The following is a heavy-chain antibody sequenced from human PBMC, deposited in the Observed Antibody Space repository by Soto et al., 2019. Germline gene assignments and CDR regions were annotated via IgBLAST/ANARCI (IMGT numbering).Heavy chain of an antibody. Sequence: QVQLVESGGGVVQPGGSLRLSCAASGFTFSRYGMHWVRQAPGKGLEWVAARSYDGNNKYYADSVKGRFTVSRDNSRNTQYLQMNSLKVEDTAVYFCAKGFLSGGYCANGGCYHFDYWGQGTPVTVSS. J-gene: IGHJ4*02. CDR1: GFTFSRYG. V-gene: IGHV3-30*18. D-gene: IGHD2-8*01. CDR2: RSYDGNNK. CDR3: AKGFLSGGYCANGGCYHFDY.